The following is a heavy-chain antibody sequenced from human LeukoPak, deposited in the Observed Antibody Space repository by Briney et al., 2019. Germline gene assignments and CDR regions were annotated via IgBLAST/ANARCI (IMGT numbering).Heavy chain of an antibody. CDR3: AKTYSRIVGATDVDY. D-gene: IGHD1-26*01. CDR1: GFTFSNYA. Sequence: PGRSLRHSCAATGFTFSNYAIHWGRQAPGKGLEWVAFISDDGSRQHYADSVKGRFTISRDNSKNTLNLQMNSLRAEDTAVYYCAKTYSRIVGATDVDYWGQGTLVTVSS. J-gene: IGHJ4*02. CDR2: ISDDGSRQ. V-gene: IGHV3-30-3*02.